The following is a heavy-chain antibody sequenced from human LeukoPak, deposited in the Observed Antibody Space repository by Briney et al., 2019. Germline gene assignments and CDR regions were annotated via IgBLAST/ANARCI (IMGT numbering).Heavy chain of an antibody. CDR1: GFTFSDYY. J-gene: IGHJ4*02. V-gene: IGHV3-11*04. CDR3: AANYYDSSGPLDY. D-gene: IGHD3-22*01. Sequence: PGGSLRLSCAASGFTFSDYYMSWLRQAPGKGLEWVSYISSSGSTIYYADSVKGRFTISRDNAKNSLYLQTNSLRAEDTAVYYCAANYYDSSGPLDYWGQGTLVTVSS. CDR2: ISSSGSTI.